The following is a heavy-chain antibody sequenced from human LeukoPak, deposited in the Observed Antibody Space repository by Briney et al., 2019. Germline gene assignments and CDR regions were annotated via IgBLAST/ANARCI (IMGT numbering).Heavy chain of an antibody. V-gene: IGHV3-48*01. CDR3: AKTALPGDRMDV. CDR1: GFTFSSYS. CDR2: ISSSSSTI. J-gene: IGHJ6*03. Sequence: GGSLRLSCGASGFTFSSYSMNWVRQAPGKGLEWVSYISSSSSTIDYADSVKGRFTISRDNSKNTQHLQMNSLRAEDTAVYYCAKTALPGDRMDVWGKGTTVTVSS. D-gene: IGHD3-16*01.